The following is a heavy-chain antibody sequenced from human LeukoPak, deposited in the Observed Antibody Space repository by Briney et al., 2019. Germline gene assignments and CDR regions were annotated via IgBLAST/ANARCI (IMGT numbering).Heavy chain of an antibody. CDR2: ISGSGGST. J-gene: IGHJ4*02. Sequence: GGSLRLSCAASGFTFSSYAMSWVRQAPGKGLEWVSAISGSGGSTYYADSVKGRFTISRDNSKNTLYLQMNSLRAEDTAVYYCAKGPWGYGGYDGYFDYWGQGTLVTVSS. V-gene: IGHV3-23*01. CDR3: AKGPWGYGGYDGYFDY. D-gene: IGHD5-12*01. CDR1: GFTFSSYA.